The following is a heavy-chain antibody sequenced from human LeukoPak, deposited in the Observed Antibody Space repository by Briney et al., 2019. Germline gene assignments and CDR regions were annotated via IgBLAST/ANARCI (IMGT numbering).Heavy chain of an antibody. Sequence: GPVKVSCKVSGYTLTELSMHWVRQAPGKGLEWMGGFDPEDGETIYAQKFQGRVTMTEDTSTDTAYMELSSLRSEDTAVYYCAIFWSGYSGSGYWGQGTLVTVSS. V-gene: IGHV1-24*01. J-gene: IGHJ4*02. CDR3: AIFWSGYSGSGY. D-gene: IGHD3-3*01. CDR1: GYTLTELS. CDR2: FDPEDGET.